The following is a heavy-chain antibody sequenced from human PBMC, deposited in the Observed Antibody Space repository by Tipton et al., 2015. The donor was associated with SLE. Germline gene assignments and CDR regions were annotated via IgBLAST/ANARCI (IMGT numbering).Heavy chain of an antibody. D-gene: IGHD4-23*01. CDR1: GFTFSIYA. Sequence: SLRLSCAASGFTFSIYAMSWVRQAPGKGLEWVSGISDSTYYADSVKGRFTISRDNSKNSLYLQMSSLRAEDTALYYCAKDKLAKTTLITSDYFDYWGQGTLFTVSS. CDR2: ISDST. V-gene: IGHV3-23*01. CDR3: AKDKLAKTTLITSDYFDY. J-gene: IGHJ4*02.